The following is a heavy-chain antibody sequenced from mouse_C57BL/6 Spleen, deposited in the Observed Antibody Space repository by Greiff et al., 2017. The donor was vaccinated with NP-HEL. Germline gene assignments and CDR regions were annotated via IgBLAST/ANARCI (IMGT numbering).Heavy chain of an antibody. D-gene: IGHD3-3*01. CDR2: ILPGSGST. J-gene: IGHJ3*01. CDR3: ERPGGDEAWFAY. V-gene: IGHV1-9*01. CDR1: GYTFTGYW. Sequence: VKLMESGAELMKPGASVKLSCKATGYTFTGYWIEWVKQRPGHGLEWIGEILPGSGSTNYNEKFKGKATFTAETSSNTAYMQLSSLTTEDSAVYSGERPGGDEAWFAYWGQGTLVTVSA.